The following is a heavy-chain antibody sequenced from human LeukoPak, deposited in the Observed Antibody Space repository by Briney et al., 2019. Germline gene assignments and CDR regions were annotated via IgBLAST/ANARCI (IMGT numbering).Heavy chain of an antibody. CDR1: GFSFSSYG. CDR3: AREHFTRGWYNWFDP. V-gene: IGHV3-30*02. J-gene: IGHJ5*02. D-gene: IGHD6-19*01. CDR2: VRYDGSNE. Sequence: PGGSLRLSSAASGFSFSSYGMHWVRQAPGKGLEWVAFVRYDGSNEYYADSVKGRFTISRDNSKNTLYLQMNSLTAENSAVYYCAREHFTRGWYNWFDPWGQGTLVTVSS.